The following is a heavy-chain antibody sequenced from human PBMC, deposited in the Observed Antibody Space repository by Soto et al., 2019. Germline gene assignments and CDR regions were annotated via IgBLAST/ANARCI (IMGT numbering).Heavy chain of an antibody. CDR1: GYSFTNCG. CDR2: INAYNGNT. D-gene: IGHD3-10*01. Sequence: ASVKVSCKASGYSFTNCGIHWLRQAPGQRLEWMGWINAYNGNTKYSQKFQGGVTITRDTSASTAYMELSGLTSEDTAMYYCARDSGTYGSFLDYWGQGTLVTVSS. CDR3: ARDSGTYGSFLDY. V-gene: IGHV1-3*01. J-gene: IGHJ4*02.